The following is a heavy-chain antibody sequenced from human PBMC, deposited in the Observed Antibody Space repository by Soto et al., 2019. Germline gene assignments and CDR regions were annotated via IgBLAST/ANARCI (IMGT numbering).Heavy chain of an antibody. V-gene: IGHV4-39*02. Sequence: SETLSVTCPVAGGSLSSSSYYWGWISQPPGKGLEWIGSIYYSGSTYYNPSLKSRVTISVDTSKNQFSLKLSSVTAADTAVYYCARDGGSSWYLAPGPWLENYYYYGMDVWGQGTTVTVSS. CDR2: IYYSGST. D-gene: IGHD6-13*01. CDR1: GGSLSSSSYY. J-gene: IGHJ6*02. CDR3: ARDGGSSWYLAPGPWLENYYYYGMDV.